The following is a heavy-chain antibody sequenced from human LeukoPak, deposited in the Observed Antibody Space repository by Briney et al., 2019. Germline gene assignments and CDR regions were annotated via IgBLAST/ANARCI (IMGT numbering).Heavy chain of an antibody. V-gene: IGHV3-11*01. Sequence: TGGSLRLSCAASGFTFSDYYMSWIRQAPGKGLEWVSYISSSGSTIYYADSVKGRFTISRDNAKNSLFLQMNSLRAEDTAVYYCARSSQYGSGADYWGQGTLVTVSS. CDR2: ISSSGSTI. CDR3: ARSSQYGSGADY. J-gene: IGHJ4*02. D-gene: IGHD3-10*01. CDR1: GFTFSDYY.